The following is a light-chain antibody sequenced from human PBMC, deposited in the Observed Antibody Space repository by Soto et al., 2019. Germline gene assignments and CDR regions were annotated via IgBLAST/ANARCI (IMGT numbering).Light chain of an antibody. J-gene: IGKJ1*01. Sequence: EIVLTQSPGTLSLSPGERATLSCRASQSVSSSYLAWYQQKPGQAPRLLIYGASSSATGIPDRFSGSGSGTDFTLTTSRLEPEDFAVYYCQQYGSSRRWTFGQGTKVEIK. CDR2: GAS. CDR1: QSVSSSY. V-gene: IGKV3-20*01. CDR3: QQYGSSRRWT.